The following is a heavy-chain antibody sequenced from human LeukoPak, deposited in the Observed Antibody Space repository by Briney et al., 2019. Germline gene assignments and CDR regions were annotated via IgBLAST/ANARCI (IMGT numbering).Heavy chain of an antibody. V-gene: IGHV1-18*01. CDR3: ARGPITMVRGPIDY. D-gene: IGHD3-10*01. CDR2: ISTYNTIT. CDR1: GYTFTTYG. J-gene: IGHJ4*02. Sequence: GASVKVSCTTSGYTFTTYGITWVRQAPGQGLEWMGWISTYNTITNYEPKFRGRVTMTRDTSTNTVYMELSSLRSEDTAVYYCARGPITMVRGPIDYWGQGTLVTVSS.